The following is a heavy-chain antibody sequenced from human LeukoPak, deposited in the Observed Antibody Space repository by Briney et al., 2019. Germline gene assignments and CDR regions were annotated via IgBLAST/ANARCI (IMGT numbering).Heavy chain of an antibody. CDR3: ARDFADDFWTMYNWFDP. CDR2: IYSSGST. J-gene: IGHJ5*02. CDR1: GGSSSNYY. D-gene: IGHD3-3*01. Sequence: TSETLSLTCTVSGGSSSNYYWSWIRQPAGKGLEWIGRIYSSGSTNYNPSLKSRVTMSVDTSKNQFSLKLSSVTAVDTAVYYCARDFADDFWTMYNWFDPWGQGTLVTVSS. V-gene: IGHV4-4*07.